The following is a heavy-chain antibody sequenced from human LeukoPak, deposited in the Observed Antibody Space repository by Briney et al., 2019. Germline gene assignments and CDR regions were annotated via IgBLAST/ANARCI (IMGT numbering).Heavy chain of an antibody. CDR2: ISGNSDFI. CDR1: GFTLRPYS. J-gene: IGHJ4*02. Sequence: GGSLRLSRAASGFTLRPYSMNWVRQAPGKRLEWVSSISGNSDFIYYADSVKGRFTISRDNAKNSLYLQMNSLRAEDTAVYYCSRKVWTTPAFNDYCGQGTLVTVSS. V-gene: IGHV3-21*01. D-gene: IGHD2-2*01. CDR3: SRKVWTTPAFNDY.